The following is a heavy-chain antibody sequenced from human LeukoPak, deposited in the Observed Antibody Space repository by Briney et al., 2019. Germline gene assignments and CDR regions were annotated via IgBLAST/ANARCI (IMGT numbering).Heavy chain of an antibody. V-gene: IGHV4-39*01. J-gene: IGHJ4*02. CDR1: GDSMSSSFY. D-gene: IGHD2-21*01. Sequence: SETLSLTCTVSGDSMSSSFYWGWIRQPPGRVLEWVGSMYYSGTTYYNPSFESRVTISVAPSKNQFSLRLTSVTAADTAIYHCARLVVSATYWPPFDYWGQGSLVTVSS. CDR3: ARLVVSATYWPPFDY. CDR2: MYYSGTT.